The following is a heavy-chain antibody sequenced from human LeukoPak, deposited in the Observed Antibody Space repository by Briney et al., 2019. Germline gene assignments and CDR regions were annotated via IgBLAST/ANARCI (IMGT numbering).Heavy chain of an antibody. CDR3: AREGSGRTAYNDGLDV. J-gene: IGHJ3*01. Sequence: PGRSLRLSCAASGFTFSIYGMHWVRQAPGKGLEWVAVISYDGSDKFYADSVKGRFTISRDNSKNTLYLQLNSLRAEDTAVYYCAREGSGRTAYNDGLDVWGQGTMVTVSS. D-gene: IGHD3-10*01. V-gene: IGHV3-30*03. CDR1: GFTFSIYG. CDR2: ISYDGSDK.